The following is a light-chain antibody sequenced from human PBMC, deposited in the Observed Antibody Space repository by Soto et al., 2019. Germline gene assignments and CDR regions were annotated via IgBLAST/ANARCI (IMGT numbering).Light chain of an antibody. V-gene: IGLV2-11*01. CDR1: SSDVGGYDY. Sequence: QSVLTQPRSVSGSPGQSVTISCTGTSSDVGGYDYVSWYQQHPGKAPKLMIFDVNQRPSGVPDRFSGYKSGNTAFLTLSGLEAEDDYYDSCFSYAGSRVFGGGTKLTVL. J-gene: IGLJ3*02. CDR3: FSYAGSRV. CDR2: DVN.